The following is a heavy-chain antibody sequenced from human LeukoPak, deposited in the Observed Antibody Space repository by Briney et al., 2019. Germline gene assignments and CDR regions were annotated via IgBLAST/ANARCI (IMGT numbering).Heavy chain of an antibody. CDR3: ARRLKAATGDAFDI. D-gene: IGHD6-13*01. Sequence: GGSLGLSCAASGFSFSNYNMNWVRQAPGKGLEWVSSISSGTSYIYYADSVKGRFTISRDNAKNSLYLQMSSLRVEDTAVYYCARRLKAATGDAFDIWGQGAMVTVSS. CDR1: GFSFSNYN. CDR2: ISSGTSYI. V-gene: IGHV3-21*01. J-gene: IGHJ3*02.